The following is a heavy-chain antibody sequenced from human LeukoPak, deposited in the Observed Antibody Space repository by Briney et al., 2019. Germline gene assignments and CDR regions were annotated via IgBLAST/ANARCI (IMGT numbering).Heavy chain of an antibody. V-gene: IGHV3-23*01. CDR2: MSGSGSST. D-gene: IGHD6-19*01. Sequence: GGSLRLSCAASGFTFKTYAMNWVRQVPGKGPEWVSSMSGSGSSTDYADSVKGRFTISRDNSKDTLYLQMNSLRAEDTALYYCAKDAQGLVRGGIYFDFWGQGSLVTVSS. J-gene: IGHJ4*02. CDR1: GFTFKTYA. CDR3: AKDAQGLVRGGIYFDF.